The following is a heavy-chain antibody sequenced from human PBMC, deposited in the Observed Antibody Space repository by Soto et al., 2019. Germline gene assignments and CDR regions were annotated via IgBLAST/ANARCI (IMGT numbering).Heavy chain of an antibody. D-gene: IGHD2-2*01. CDR3: ARGDRRYCSSTSCYLSGY. Sequence: GGSLRLSCAASGFTFSSYAMHWVRQAPGKGLEWVAVISYDGSNKYYADSVKGRFTISRDNSKNTLYLQMNSLRAEDTAVYYCARGDRRYCSSTSCYLSGYWGQGTLVTVSS. CDR1: GFTFSSYA. V-gene: IGHV3-30-3*01. CDR2: ISYDGSNK. J-gene: IGHJ4*02.